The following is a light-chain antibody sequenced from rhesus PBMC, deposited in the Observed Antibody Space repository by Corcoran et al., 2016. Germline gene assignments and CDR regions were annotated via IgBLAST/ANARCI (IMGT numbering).Light chain of an antibody. J-gene: IGKJ3*01. Sequence: EIVMTQSPATLSLSPGERATLSCRASQSVSSSLAGYQQKPGQAPRHLIHGASSRASGIPNRFGGSRSVAEFTLTISSLGPEDFAVYYCRQYSNWIFTFGPGTKLDIK. CDR2: GAS. CDR1: QSVSSS. CDR3: RQYSNWIFT. V-gene: IGKV3-42*03.